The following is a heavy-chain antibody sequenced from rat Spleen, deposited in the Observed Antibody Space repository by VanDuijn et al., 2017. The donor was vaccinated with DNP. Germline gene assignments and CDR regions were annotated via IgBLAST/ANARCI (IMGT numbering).Heavy chain of an antibody. J-gene: IGHJ1*01. Sequence: EVQLVESGGGLVQPGNSLKLSCAASGFTFSDYAMAWVRQSPKRGLEWVATIIYDGTSTYYRGSVKGRFTISRDNANGTLYLQMDSLRSEDTATYYCARRGYNNAWYFDFWGPGTMVTVSS. D-gene: IGHD4-1*01. CDR2: IIYDGTST. V-gene: IGHV5-17*01. CDR3: ARRGYNNAWYFDF. CDR1: GFTFSDYA.